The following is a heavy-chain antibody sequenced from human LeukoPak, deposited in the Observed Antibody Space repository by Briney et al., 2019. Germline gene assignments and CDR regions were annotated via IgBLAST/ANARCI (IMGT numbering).Heavy chain of an antibody. D-gene: IGHD1-26*01. J-gene: IGHJ3*02. CDR3: AKDLRRGRYYAFNI. CDR1: GFTFSSYA. V-gene: IGHV3-23*01. Sequence: AGSLSLSCAASGFTFSSYAMSWIRQAPGKGLEWVAAISGSGGSTYYADPVKGRFTFFGNNSNNTSFLQMNKMEAEAAAVYYCAKDLRRGRYYAFNIWGQETMVSVSS. CDR2: ISGSGGST.